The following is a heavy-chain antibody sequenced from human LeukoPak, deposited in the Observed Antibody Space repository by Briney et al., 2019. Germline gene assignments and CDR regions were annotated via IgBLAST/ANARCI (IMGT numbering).Heavy chain of an antibody. V-gene: IGHV3-48*03. D-gene: IGHD3-3*01. CDR2: ISSSGSTI. J-gene: IGHJ6*02. Sequence: QAGGSLRLSCAASGSTFSSYEMNWVRQAPGKGLEWVSYISSSGSTIYYADSVKGRFTISRDNAKNSLYLQMNSLRAEDTAVYYCARDTTIHYGMDVWGQGTTVTVSS. CDR3: ARDTTIHYGMDV. CDR1: GSTFSSYE.